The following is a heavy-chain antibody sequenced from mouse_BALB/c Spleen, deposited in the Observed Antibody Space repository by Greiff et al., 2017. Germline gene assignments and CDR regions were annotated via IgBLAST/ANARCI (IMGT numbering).Heavy chain of an antibody. J-gene: IGHJ2*01. Sequence: VQLQQSGAELVRPGASVKLSCTASGFNIKDYYMHWVKQRPEQGLEWIGWIDPENGDTEYAPKFQGKATMTADTSSNTAYLQLSSLTSEDTAVYYCNAGEGITTAYLDYWGQGTTLTVSS. CDR1: GFNIKDYY. D-gene: IGHD1-2*01. CDR2: IDPENGDT. CDR3: NAGEGITTAYLDY. V-gene: IGHV14-4*02.